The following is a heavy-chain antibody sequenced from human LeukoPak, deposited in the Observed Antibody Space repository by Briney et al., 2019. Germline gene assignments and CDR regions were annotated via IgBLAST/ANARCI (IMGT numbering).Heavy chain of an antibody. Sequence: ASVKVSCKASGYTFTGYYMHWVRQAPGQGLEWMGWINPNSGGTNYAQKFQGRVTMTRDTSISTAYMELSRLRSDDTAVYYCARVIYATYYLDYWGQGTLVTVSS. V-gene: IGHV1-2*02. J-gene: IGHJ4*02. CDR2: INPNSGGT. CDR3: ARVIYATYYLDY. D-gene: IGHD2/OR15-2a*01. CDR1: GYTFTGYY.